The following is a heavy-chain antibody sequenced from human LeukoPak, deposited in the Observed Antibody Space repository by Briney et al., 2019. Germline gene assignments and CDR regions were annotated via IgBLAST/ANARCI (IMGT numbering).Heavy chain of an antibody. J-gene: IGHJ5*02. CDR2: ISYDGSNK. CDR3: ARDVFTGINWFDP. D-gene: IGHD3-9*01. CDR1: GFTFSSYA. V-gene: IGHV3-30*04. Sequence: GGSLRLSCAASGFTFSSYAMHWVRQAPGKGLEWVAVISYDGSNKYYADSVKGRFTISRDNSKNTLYLQMDSLRAEDTAVYYCARDVFTGINWFDPWGQGTLVTVSS.